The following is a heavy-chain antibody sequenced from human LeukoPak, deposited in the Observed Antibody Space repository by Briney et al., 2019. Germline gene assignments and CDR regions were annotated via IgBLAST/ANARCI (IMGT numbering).Heavy chain of an antibody. Sequence: ASVKVSCKASGYTFTSYYMHWVRQAPGQGLEWMGIINPSGGSTSYAQKFQGRVAMTRDTSTSTVYMELSSLRSEDTAVYYCARDLGGSYYYYYYGMDVWGQGTTVTVSS. CDR1: GYTFTSYY. V-gene: IGHV1-46*01. D-gene: IGHD1-26*01. CDR3: ARDLGGSYYYYYYGMDV. CDR2: INPSGGST. J-gene: IGHJ6*02.